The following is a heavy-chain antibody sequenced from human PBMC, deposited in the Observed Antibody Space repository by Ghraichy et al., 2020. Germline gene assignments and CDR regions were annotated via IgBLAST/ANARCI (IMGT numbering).Heavy chain of an antibody. V-gene: IGHV4-39*01. CDR2: INYSGST. Sequence: SETLSLTCTVSGGSISSRSYYWGWIRQPPGKGLEWIGSINYSGSTYYNPSLTSRVTISVDTSENQLSLKLSSVTAADTAVYYCARQIEDYYDSSAYFDYWGQGTLVTVSS. CDR3: ARQIEDYYDSSAYFDY. CDR1: GGSISSRSYY. J-gene: IGHJ4*02. D-gene: IGHD3-22*01.